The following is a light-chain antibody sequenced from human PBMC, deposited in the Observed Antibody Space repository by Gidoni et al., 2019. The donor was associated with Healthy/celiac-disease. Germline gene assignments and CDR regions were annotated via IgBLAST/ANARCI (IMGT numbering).Light chain of an antibody. CDR1: QSVLYSSNNKNY. Sequence: DIVMTQSPDSLAVSLGERATINCKSSQSVLYSSNNKNYLAWYQQKPGQPPTLLIYWASTRESGVPDRFSGSGSGTDFTLTISRLQAEDVAVYSCQQYYSTPSSFXQXTKLEI. CDR2: WAS. J-gene: IGKJ2*03. V-gene: IGKV4-1*01. CDR3: QQYYSTPSS.